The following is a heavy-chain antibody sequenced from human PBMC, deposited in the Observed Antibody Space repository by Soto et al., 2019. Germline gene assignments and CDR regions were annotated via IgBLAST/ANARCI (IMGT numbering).Heavy chain of an antibody. V-gene: IGHV1-46*01. CDR1: GYTFTSDY. CDR2: INPSGGST. CDR3: AREYSSSSEGYYYYGMDV. Sequence: QVQLVQSGAEVKKPGASVKVSCKASGYTFTSDYMHWVRQAPGQGLEWMGIINPSGGSTSYAQKFQGRVTMTRDTSTSTVYMELSSLRSEDTAVYYCAREYSSSSEGYYYYGMDVWGQGTTVTVSS. J-gene: IGHJ6*02. D-gene: IGHD6-6*01.